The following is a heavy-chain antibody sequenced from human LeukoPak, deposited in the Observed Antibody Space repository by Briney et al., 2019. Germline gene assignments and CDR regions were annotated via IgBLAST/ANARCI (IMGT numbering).Heavy chain of an antibody. CDR2: TSSSDAGT. Sequence: GGSLRLSCAASGFTLSTYAMSWVRQTPGKGLEWVAATSSSDAGTYHADSVRGRFTISRDNSKNTLYLQMNSLRAEDAAVYFCAKAPVTSCRGAYCYPFDTWGQGTLVTVSS. CDR1: GFTLSTYA. D-gene: IGHD2-21*01. V-gene: IGHV3-23*01. J-gene: IGHJ4*02. CDR3: AKAPVTSCRGAYCYPFDT.